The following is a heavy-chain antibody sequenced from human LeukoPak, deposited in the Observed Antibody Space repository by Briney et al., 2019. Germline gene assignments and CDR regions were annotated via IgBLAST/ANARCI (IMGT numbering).Heavy chain of an antibody. V-gene: IGHV3-23*01. CDR3: AKGAYDYIEMGYFDS. CDR1: GFSFSNFA. J-gene: IGHJ4*02. D-gene: IGHD5-12*01. Sequence: LSGGSLRLSCAASGFSFSNFAMSWVRQAPGKGLEWVSLIIGSSGDTFYADSVKGRFTISRDNSKNRLYLQMNSLRAEDTALYYCAKGAYDYIEMGYFDSWGQGTLVTVSS. CDR2: IIGSSGDT.